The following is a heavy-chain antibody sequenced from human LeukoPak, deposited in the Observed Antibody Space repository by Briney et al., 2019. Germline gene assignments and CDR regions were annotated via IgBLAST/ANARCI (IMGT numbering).Heavy chain of an antibody. Sequence: PSETLSLTCTVSGGSISSHYWSWIRQPPGRGLEWIGYIYYSGTTNYNPSLKSRVTISVDTSKNQFSLKLSPVTAADTAVYYCARDAGDDYYYYGMDVWGQGTTVTVSS. CDR1: GGSISSHY. J-gene: IGHJ6*02. CDR3: ARDAGDDYYYYGMDV. D-gene: IGHD3-10*01. CDR2: IYYSGTT. V-gene: IGHV4-59*11.